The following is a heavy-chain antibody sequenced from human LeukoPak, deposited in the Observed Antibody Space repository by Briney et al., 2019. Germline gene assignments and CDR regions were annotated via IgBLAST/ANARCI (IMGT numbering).Heavy chain of an antibody. Sequence: SETLSLTCTVSGGSISSYYWSWIRQPAGKGLEWIGRIYTSGSTNYNPSLKSRVTMSVDTSKNQFSLKLSSVTAADTAVYYCARWAEGVIRNAFDIWGQGTMVTVSS. D-gene: IGHD3-10*01. CDR3: ARWAEGVIRNAFDI. J-gene: IGHJ3*02. CDR2: IYTSGST. V-gene: IGHV4-4*07. CDR1: GGSISSYY.